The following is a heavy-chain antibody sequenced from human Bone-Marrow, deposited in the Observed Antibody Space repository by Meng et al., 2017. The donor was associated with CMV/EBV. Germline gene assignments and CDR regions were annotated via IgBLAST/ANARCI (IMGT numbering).Heavy chain of an antibody. CDR2: IYYSGST. V-gene: IGHV4-59*01. J-gene: IGHJ4*02. CDR3: ARYDFWSGYFDY. CDR1: GGSISTYY. D-gene: IGHD3-3*01. Sequence: LTCTVSGGSISTYYWSWIRQPPGAGLEWIGHIYYSGSTYNPSLKSRVTISLDTSKNQFSLKLNFVTAADTAMYYCARYDFWSGYFDYWGQGTLVTVSS.